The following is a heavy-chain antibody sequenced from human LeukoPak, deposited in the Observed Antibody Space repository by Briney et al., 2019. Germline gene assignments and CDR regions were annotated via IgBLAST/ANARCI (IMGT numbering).Heavy chain of an antibody. Sequence: GGSLRLSCAASGFTFSSYAMSWVRQAPGKGLEWVSAISGSGGSTYYADSVKGRFTISRDNSKNTLYLQMNSLRAEDTAVYYCAKVNVGGVSSGADFDYWGQGTLVTVSS. V-gene: IGHV3-23*01. J-gene: IGHJ4*02. D-gene: IGHD5-18*01. CDR2: ISGSGGST. CDR1: GFTFSSYA. CDR3: AKVNVGGVSSGADFDY.